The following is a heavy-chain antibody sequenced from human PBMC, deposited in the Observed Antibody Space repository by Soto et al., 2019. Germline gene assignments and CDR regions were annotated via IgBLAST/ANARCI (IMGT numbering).Heavy chain of an antibody. Sequence: SETLSLTCTVSGGSISSYYWGWIRQPPGKGLEWIGSIYYSGSTYYNPSLKSRVTISVDTSKNQFSLKLSSVTAADTAVYYCARGIAVDQPAIGYWGQGTLVTVS. D-gene: IGHD6-19*01. J-gene: IGHJ4*02. CDR3: ARGIAVDQPAIGY. V-gene: IGHV4-39*01. CDR1: GGSISSYY. CDR2: IYYSGST.